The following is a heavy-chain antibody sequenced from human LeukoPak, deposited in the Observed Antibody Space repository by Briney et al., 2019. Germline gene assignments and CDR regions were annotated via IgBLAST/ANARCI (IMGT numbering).Heavy chain of an antibody. D-gene: IGHD3-10*01. V-gene: IGHV3-30-3*01. Sequence: GGSLRLSCAASGFTFRNYVIHWVRQAPGKGLEWVAVTSSDLNVKLYADSVKGRFTISRDNSRSALYLQMNSLRPEDTAIYYCAREGYYSSGSPPSLYFDYWGQGTLVTVSS. J-gene: IGHJ4*02. CDR3: AREGYYSSGSPPSLYFDY. CDR1: GFTFRNYV. CDR2: TSSDLNVK.